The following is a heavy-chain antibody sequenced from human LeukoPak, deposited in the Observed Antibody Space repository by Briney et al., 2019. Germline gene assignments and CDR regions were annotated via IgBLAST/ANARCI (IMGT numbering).Heavy chain of an antibody. CDR2: INPSGGST. V-gene: IGHV1-46*01. CDR3: ARVVVQQLVPGDY. J-gene: IGHJ4*02. Sequence: ASVKDSCKASGYTFTSYYMHWVRQAPGQGLEWMGIINPSGGSTSYAQKFQGRVTMTTDTSTSTAYMELRSLRSDDTAVYYCARVVVQQLVPGDYWGQGTLVTVSS. D-gene: IGHD6-6*01. CDR1: GYTFTSYY.